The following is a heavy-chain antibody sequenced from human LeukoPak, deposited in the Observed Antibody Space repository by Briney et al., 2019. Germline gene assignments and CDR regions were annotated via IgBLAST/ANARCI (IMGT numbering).Heavy chain of an antibody. J-gene: IGHJ3*02. CDR1: GGSISSYY. Sequence: SETLSLTCTVSGGSISSYYWSWIRQPPGKGLEWIGYIYYSGSTNYNPSLKSRVTISVDTSKNQFSLKLSSVTAADTAVYYCARATRHNLDASDIWGQGTMVTVSS. D-gene: IGHD1-1*01. CDR2: IYYSGST. V-gene: IGHV4-59*01. CDR3: ARATRHNLDASDI.